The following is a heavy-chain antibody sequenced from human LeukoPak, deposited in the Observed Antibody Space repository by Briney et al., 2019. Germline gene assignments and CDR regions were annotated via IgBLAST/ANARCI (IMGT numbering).Heavy chain of an antibody. J-gene: IGHJ4*02. V-gene: IGHV3-7*01. CDR2: IKQDGSEK. Sequence: GGSLRLSCAASGFTFSSYWMSWVRQAPGKGLEWVANIKQDGSEKYYVDSVEGRFTISRDNAKNSLYLQMNSLRAEDTAVYYCARGRGGYSYGSSFDYWGQGTLVTVSS. D-gene: IGHD5-18*01. CDR3: ARGRGGYSYGSSFDY. CDR1: GFTFSSYW.